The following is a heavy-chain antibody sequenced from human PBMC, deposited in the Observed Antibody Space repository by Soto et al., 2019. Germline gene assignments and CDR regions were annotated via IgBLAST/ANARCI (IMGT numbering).Heavy chain of an antibody. CDR3: ARDLRNGYYDFWSGYSAYYYGMDV. D-gene: IGHD3-3*01. CDR2: IIPTFGTA. J-gene: IGHJ6*02. V-gene: IGHV1-69*06. CDR1: GGTFSSYA. Sequence: ASVKVSCKASGGTFSSYAISWVRQAPGQGLEWMGGIIPTFGTANYAQKFQGRVTITADKSTSTAYMELSSLRSEDTAVYYCARDLRNGYYDFWSGYSAYYYGMDVWGQGTTVTVSS.